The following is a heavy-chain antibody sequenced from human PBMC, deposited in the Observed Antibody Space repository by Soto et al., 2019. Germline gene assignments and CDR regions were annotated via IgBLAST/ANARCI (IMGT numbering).Heavy chain of an antibody. CDR2: IKPSGGST. D-gene: IGHD1-1*01. CDR1: GYSFTNYY. Sequence: QVQLVQSGAEVKKPGASVKVSCKASGYSFTNYYIHWVRQAPGQGLEWLGIIKPSGGSTTYAQKFQGRVTVTRDTSTSTVYMELSSLKSEDTAIYYCARDISEPKDYWGQGTLVTVSS. V-gene: IGHV1-46*01. J-gene: IGHJ4*02. CDR3: ARDISEPKDY.